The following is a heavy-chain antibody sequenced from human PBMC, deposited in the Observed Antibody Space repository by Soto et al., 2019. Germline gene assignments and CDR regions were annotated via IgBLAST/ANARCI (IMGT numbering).Heavy chain of an antibody. Sequence: QVTLKESGPVLVNPTETLTLTCTVSGFSLSNARMGVSWIRQPPGKALEWLAHIFSNDGKSYSTSLKSRLTISKDTSKSQVVLTMTNMDPVDTATYYCARILSGIAAAGLFDYWGQGTLVTVSS. CDR2: IFSNDGK. J-gene: IGHJ4*02. CDR3: ARILSGIAAAGLFDY. V-gene: IGHV2-26*01. D-gene: IGHD6-13*01. CDR1: GFSLSNARMG.